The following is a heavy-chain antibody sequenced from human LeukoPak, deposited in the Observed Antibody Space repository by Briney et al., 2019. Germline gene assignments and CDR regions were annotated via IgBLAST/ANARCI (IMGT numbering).Heavy chain of an antibody. CDR1: GYTFTSYY. CDR2: INPSGGST. D-gene: IGHD6-19*01. Sequence: ASVTVSCKASGYTFTSYYMHWVRQAPGQGLEWMGIINPSGGSTSYAQKFQGRVTMTRDTSTSTVYMELSSLRSEDTAVYYCARDRVGPEPGGWYGGYYYYYYGMDVWGQGTTVTVSS. J-gene: IGHJ6*02. V-gene: IGHV1-46*01. CDR3: ARDRVGPEPGGWYGGYYYYYYGMDV.